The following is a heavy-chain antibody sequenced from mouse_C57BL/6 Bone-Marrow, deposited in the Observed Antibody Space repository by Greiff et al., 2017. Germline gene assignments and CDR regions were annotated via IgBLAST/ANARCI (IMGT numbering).Heavy chain of an antibody. J-gene: IGHJ1*03. CDR1: GYTFTSYW. CDR3: ARWGITTVVAPYWYFDV. V-gene: IGHV1-69*01. CDR2: IDPSDSYT. D-gene: IGHD1-1*01. Sequence: QVQLQQPGAELVMPGASVKLSCKASGYTFTSYWMHWVKQRPGQGLEWIGEIDPSDSYTNYNQKFKGKSTLTVDKSSSTAYMQLSSLTSEDSAVYYCARWGITTVVAPYWYFDVWGTGTTVTVSS.